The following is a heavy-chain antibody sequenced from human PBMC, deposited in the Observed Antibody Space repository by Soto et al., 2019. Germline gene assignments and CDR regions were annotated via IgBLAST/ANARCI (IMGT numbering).Heavy chain of an antibody. D-gene: IGHD5-12*01. J-gene: IGHJ4*02. CDR2: IIPIFGTA. Sequence: ASVKVSCKASGGTFSSYAISWVRQAPGQGLEWMGGIIPIFGTANYAQKFQGRVTITADESTSTAYMELSSLRSEDTAVYYCARGATTDIVATISLDYWGQGTLVTVSS. V-gene: IGHV1-69*13. CDR3: ARGATTDIVATISLDY. CDR1: GGTFSSYA.